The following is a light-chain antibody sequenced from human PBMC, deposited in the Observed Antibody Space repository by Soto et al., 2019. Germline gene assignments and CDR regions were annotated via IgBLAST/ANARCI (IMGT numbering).Light chain of an antibody. V-gene: IGLV3-27*01. Sequence: SYELTQPSSVSVSPGQTARITCSGDVLAKKYARWFQQKPGQAPVLVIYKDSEQPSGIPERFSGSSSGTTVTLTISGAQVEDEADYYCYSAADNIFVVFGGGTKLTVL. CDR3: YSAADNIFVV. J-gene: IGLJ2*01. CDR1: VLAKKY. CDR2: KDS.